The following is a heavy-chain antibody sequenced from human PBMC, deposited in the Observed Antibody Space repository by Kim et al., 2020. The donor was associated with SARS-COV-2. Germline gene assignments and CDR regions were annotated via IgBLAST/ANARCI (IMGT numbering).Heavy chain of an antibody. V-gene: IGHV1-69*13. J-gene: IGHJ4*02. CDR2: IIPIFPIS. Sequence: SVKVSCRASGGSFGSYGLSWVRQAPGQGLEWVGGIIPIFPISNTPQKFQGRLTLSADESTGIAYMELSSLRSEDTAVYFCARESQTATYFDSWGQGTLVTVSS. CDR1: GGSFGSYG. CDR3: ARESQTATYFDS. D-gene: IGHD1-1*01.